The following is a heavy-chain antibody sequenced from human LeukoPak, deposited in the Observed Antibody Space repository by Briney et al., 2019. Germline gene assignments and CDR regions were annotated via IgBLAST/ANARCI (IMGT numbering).Heavy chain of an antibody. V-gene: IGHV4-34*01. CDR3: ARVGRRYCSSTSCYPGWFDP. J-gene: IGHJ5*02. CDR2: INHSGST. Sequence: KPSETLSLTCAVYGGSFSGYYWSWIRQPPGKGLEWIGEINHSGSTNYNPSLKSRVTISVDPSKNQFSLKLSSVTAADTAVYYCARVGRRYCSSTSCYPGWFDPWGQGTLVTVSS. D-gene: IGHD2-2*01. CDR1: GGSFSGYY.